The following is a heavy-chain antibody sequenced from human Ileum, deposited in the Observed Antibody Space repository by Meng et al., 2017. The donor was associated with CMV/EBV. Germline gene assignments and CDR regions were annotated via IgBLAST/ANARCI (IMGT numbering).Heavy chain of an antibody. CDR3: ARSTRGYYDITGYFEY. V-gene: IGHV3-9*01. CDR2: ISWNSGVT. CDR1: GFTFNDYA. Sequence: SLKISCAASGFTFNDYAMHWVRQAPGKGLEWVSGISWNSGVTGYADSVKGRFTISRDNAKNSLYLQMNSLRPEDTAVYYCARSTRGYYDITGYFEYWGQGALVTVSS. J-gene: IGHJ4*02. D-gene: IGHD3-22*01.